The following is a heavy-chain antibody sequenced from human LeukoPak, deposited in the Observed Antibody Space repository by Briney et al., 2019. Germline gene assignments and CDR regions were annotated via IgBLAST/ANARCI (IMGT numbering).Heavy chain of an antibody. CDR2: INEGGNVK. Sequence: GGSLRLSCAASGFTFSAYWMTWVRQAPGKGLEWVANINEGGNVKFYVDSVKGRFTISRDNAKNSLYLQMNSLRAEDTAVYYCAGLLVYNSGGEAFDHWGQGTLVTVSS. CDR3: AGLLVYNSGGEAFDH. D-gene: IGHD1-20*01. V-gene: IGHV3-7*01. CDR1: GFTFSAYW. J-gene: IGHJ4*02.